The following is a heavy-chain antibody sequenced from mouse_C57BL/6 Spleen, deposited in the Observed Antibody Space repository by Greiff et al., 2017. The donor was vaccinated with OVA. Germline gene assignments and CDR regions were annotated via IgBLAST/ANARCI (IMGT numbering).Heavy chain of an antibody. Sequence: QVQLQQPGAELVKPGASVKMSCKASGYTFTSYWITWVKQRPGQGLEWIGDTYPGSGSTNYNEKFKSKATLTVDTSSSTAYMQLSSLTSEDSAVYYCARRANWDVYAMDYWGQGTSVTVSS. CDR2: TYPGSGST. CDR1: GYTFTSYW. CDR3: ARRANWDVYAMDY. V-gene: IGHV1-55*01. J-gene: IGHJ4*01. D-gene: IGHD4-1*01.